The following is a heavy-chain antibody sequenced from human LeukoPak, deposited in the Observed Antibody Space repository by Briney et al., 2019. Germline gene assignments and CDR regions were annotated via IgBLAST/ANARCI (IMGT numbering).Heavy chain of an antibody. V-gene: IGHV1-69*02. CDR1: GGTFSSYT. CDR2: IIPILGIA. D-gene: IGHD6-13*01. CDR3: ARSEYSSSWHWFDP. Sequence: SVKVSCKASGGTFSSYTISWVRQAPGQGLEWMGRIIPILGIANYAQKFQGRVTITADKSTSTAYMEPRSLRSEDTAVYYCARSEYSSSWHWFDPWGQGTLVTVSS. J-gene: IGHJ5*02.